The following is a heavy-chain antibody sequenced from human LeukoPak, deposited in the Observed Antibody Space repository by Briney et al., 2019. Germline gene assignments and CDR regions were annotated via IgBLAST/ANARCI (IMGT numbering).Heavy chain of an antibody. V-gene: IGHV1-69*05. CDR2: TIPIFGTA. CDR1: GGTFSSYA. CDR3: ARSPKYSSGWFDY. J-gene: IGHJ4*02. D-gene: IGHD6-19*01. Sequence: SVKVSCKASGGTFSSYAISWVRQAPGQGLEWMGGTIPIFGTANYAQKFQGRVTITTDESTSTAYMELSSLRSEDTAVYYCARSPKYSSGWFDYWGQGTLVTVSS.